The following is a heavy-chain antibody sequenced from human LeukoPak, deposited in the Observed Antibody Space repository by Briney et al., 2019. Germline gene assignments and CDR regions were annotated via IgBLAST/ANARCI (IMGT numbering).Heavy chain of an antibody. CDR1: GFTFSSYA. D-gene: IGHD3-10*01. CDR3: AKGPYYYGSGSYSDY. J-gene: IGHJ4*02. CDR2: ISGSGGST. Sequence: GGSLRLSCAASGFTFSSYAMSWVRQAPGKGLEWVSAISGSGGSTYYADSVKGRFTISRDNSKNTLYLQMNSLRAEDTAVYYCAKGPYYYGSGSYSDYWGQGTLDTVSS. V-gene: IGHV3-23*01.